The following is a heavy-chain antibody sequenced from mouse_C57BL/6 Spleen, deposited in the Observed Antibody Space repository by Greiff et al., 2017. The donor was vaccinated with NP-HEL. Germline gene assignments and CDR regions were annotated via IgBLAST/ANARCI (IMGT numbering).Heavy chain of an antibody. CDR3: ASTGGYGSSQAWFAY. J-gene: IGHJ3*01. V-gene: IGHV5-6*01. D-gene: IGHD1-1*01. CDR1: GFTFSSYG. CDR2: ISSGGSYT. Sequence: EVQVVESGGDLVKPGGSLKLSCAASGFTFSSYGMSWVRQTPDKRLEWVATISSGGSYTYYPDSVKGRFTISRDNAKNTLYLQMSSLKSEDTAMYYCASTGGYGSSQAWFAYWGQGTLVTVSA.